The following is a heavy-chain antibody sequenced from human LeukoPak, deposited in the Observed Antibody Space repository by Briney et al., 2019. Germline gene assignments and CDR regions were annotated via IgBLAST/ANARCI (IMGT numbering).Heavy chain of an antibody. V-gene: IGHV4-59*01. Sequence: PSETLSLTCTVSGGSISSYYWSWTRQPPGKGLEWIGYIYYSGSTNYNPSLKSRVTISVDTSKNQFSLKLSSVTAADTAVYYCARDNWNLHYFDYWGQGTLVTVSS. CDR3: ARDNWNLHYFDY. CDR1: GGSISSYY. CDR2: IYYSGST. D-gene: IGHD1-20*01. J-gene: IGHJ4*02.